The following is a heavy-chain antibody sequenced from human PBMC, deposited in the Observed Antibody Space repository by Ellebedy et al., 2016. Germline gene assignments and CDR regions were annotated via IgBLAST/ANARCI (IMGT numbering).Heavy chain of an antibody. CDR2: NYSDGST. J-gene: IGHJ3*01. CDR1: GGSISSGGYY. V-gene: IGHV4-31*03. Sequence: SETLSLTXTVSGGSISSGGYYWTWLRQHPGQGLEWIGYNYSDGSTYYNPSLKSRLTISVDKSKNQFSLNLDSLTAADTAIYYCARAYRVSRSYSPKDAFDVWGQGTMVTVSS. D-gene: IGHD1-26*01. CDR3: ARAYRVSRSYSPKDAFDV.